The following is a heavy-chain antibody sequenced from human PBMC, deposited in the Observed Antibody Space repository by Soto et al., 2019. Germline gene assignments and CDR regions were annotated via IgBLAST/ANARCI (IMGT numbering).Heavy chain of an antibody. CDR3: TKGSLPCQGVFGY. V-gene: IGHV4-34*01. Sequence: PSETLSLTCAVYGGSFSGNYWTWIRQPPGKGLEWIAEINHSGSSNYNPSLRSRVTISIDTAKNQFSLRLNSVTAADTAVYYCTKGSLPCQGVFGYWGEGTLVTVSS. CDR2: INHSGSS. CDR1: GGSFSGNY. J-gene: IGHJ4*02. D-gene: IGHD3-16*01.